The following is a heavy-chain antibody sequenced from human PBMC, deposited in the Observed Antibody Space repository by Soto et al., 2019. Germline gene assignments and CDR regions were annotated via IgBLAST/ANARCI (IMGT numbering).Heavy chain of an antibody. CDR2: IHYSGTT. CDR3: ARDRDSYGFHDY. Sequence: QVQLQESDPGLVKPSQTLSVTCTVSGGSISSGGSYWSWIRQHPGKGLEWIGYIHYSGTTYYNPSLKSRVTISIDTSKKQFSLKLSSVTAADTAVYYCARDRDSYGFHDYWGQGTLVTVSS. D-gene: IGHD5-18*01. J-gene: IGHJ4*02. V-gene: IGHV4-31*03. CDR1: GGSISSGGSY.